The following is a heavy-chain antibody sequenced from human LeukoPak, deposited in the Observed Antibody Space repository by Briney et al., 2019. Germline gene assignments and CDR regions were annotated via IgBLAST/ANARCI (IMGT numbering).Heavy chain of an antibody. D-gene: IGHD4-11*01. CDR2: IYTSGST. Sequence: PSETLSLTCTVSGGSISSYYWSWIRQPAGKGLEWIGRIYTSGSTNYNPSLKSRVTMSVDTSKNQFSLKLSSVTAADTAVYYCASDMTTGHHYYMDVWGKGTTVTVSS. V-gene: IGHV4-4*07. CDR3: ASDMTTGHHYYMDV. CDR1: GGSISSYY. J-gene: IGHJ6*03.